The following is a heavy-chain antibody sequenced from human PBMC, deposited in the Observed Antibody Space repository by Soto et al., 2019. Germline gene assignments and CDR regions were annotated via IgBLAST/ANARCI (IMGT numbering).Heavy chain of an antibody. V-gene: IGHV1-69*01. CDR1: GGTFSSYA. J-gene: IGHJ1*01. CDR2: IIPIFGTA. D-gene: IGHD3-3*01. Sequence: QVQLVQSGAEVKKPGSSVKVSCKASGGTFSSYAISWVRQAPGQGLEWMGGIIPIFGTANYAQKFQGRVTITADESTSTAYMELSGLRSEDTAVYYCARTRRFLTPGYFQHWGQGTLVTVSS. CDR3: ARTRRFLTPGYFQH.